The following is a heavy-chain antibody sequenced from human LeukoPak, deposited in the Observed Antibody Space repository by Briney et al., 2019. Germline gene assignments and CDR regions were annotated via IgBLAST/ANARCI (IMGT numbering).Heavy chain of an antibody. CDR1: GGSISSYY. Sequence: SETLSLTCTVSGGSISSYYWSWIRQPAGKGLEWIGRIYISGSTNYNPSLKSRVTMSVDTSKNQFSLKLTSVTAADTAMYYCARLSRSSGWLSWYFDVWGRGTLVTVSS. CDR3: ARLSRSSGWLSWYFDV. V-gene: IGHV4-4*07. D-gene: IGHD6-19*01. J-gene: IGHJ2*01. CDR2: IYISGST.